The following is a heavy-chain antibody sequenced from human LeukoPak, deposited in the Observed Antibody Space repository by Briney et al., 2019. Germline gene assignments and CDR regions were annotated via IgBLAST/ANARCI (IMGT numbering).Heavy chain of an antibody. D-gene: IGHD3-22*01. CDR2: IYYSGST. CDR1: GGSISSSSYY. V-gene: IGHV4-61*01. CDR3: ARDSASSGPPSFDY. J-gene: IGHJ4*02. Sequence: NTSETLSLTCTVSGGSISSSSYYWSWIRQPPGKGLGWIGYIYYSGSTNYNPSLKSRVTISVDTSKNQFSLKLSSVTAADTAVYYCARDSASSGPPSFDYWGQGTLVTVSS.